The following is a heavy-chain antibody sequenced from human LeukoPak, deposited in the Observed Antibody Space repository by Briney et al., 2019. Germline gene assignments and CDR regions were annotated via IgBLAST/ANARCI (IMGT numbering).Heavy chain of an antibody. V-gene: IGHV3-74*01. J-gene: IGHJ4*02. Sequence: GGSLRLSCVASGFTFSSYWMHWVRQAPGKGLVWVSRINTDGSTTSYADSAKGRFTISRDNAKNTLYLQMNSLRADDTAVYYCARGEMVQVYWGQGTLVTVSS. CDR3: ARGEMVQVY. CDR1: GFTFSSYW. CDR2: INTDGSTT. D-gene: IGHD5-24*01.